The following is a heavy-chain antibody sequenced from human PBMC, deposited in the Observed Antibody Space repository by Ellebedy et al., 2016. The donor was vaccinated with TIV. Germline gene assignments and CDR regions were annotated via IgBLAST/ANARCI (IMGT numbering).Heavy chain of an antibody. J-gene: IGHJ5*01. CDR2: VGGGDDRT. V-gene: IGHV3-23*01. D-gene: IGHD2-2*01. CDR1: GFTAFNFA. CDR3: AKGHTASFFYLFDS. Sequence: GESLKISCEASGFTAFNFAMSWVRQAPGKGLEWVSAVGGGDDRTFYADAVKGRFTISRDNSKNTVTLQMQSLRAEDTALYYCAKGHTASFFYLFDSWGQGTLVIVSS.